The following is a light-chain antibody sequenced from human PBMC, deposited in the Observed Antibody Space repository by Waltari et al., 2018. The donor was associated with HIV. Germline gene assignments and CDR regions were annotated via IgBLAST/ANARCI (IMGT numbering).Light chain of an antibody. J-gene: IGLJ2*01. Sequence: NFILTQPHPASESQGKPVPISCPVTHGTVDTNHAPRYQQRPGSAPTTVIYEDNRRPSGVPDRFSGSIDSSSNSASLTISGLKTEDEADYYCQSYDSTNHVVFGGGTKLTVL. CDR2: EDN. V-gene: IGLV6-57*02. CDR1: HGTVDTNH. CDR3: QSYDSTNHVV.